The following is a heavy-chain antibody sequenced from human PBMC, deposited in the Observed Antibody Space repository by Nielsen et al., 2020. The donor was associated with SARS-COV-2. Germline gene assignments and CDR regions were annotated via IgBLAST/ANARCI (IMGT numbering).Heavy chain of an antibody. CDR3: ARDRGRYYDSSGYPTGDAFDI. CDR2: IIPIFGTA. D-gene: IGHD3-22*01. CDR1: GGTFSSYA. Sequence: SVKVSCKASGGTFSSYAISWVRQAPGQGLEWMGGIIPIFGTANYAQKFQGRVTITADESTSTAYMELSSLRSEDTAVYYCARDRGRYYDSSGYPTGDAFDIWGQGTMVTVSS. J-gene: IGHJ3*02. V-gene: IGHV1-69*13.